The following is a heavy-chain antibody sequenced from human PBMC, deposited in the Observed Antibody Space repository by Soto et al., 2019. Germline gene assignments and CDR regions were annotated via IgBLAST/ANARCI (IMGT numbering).Heavy chain of an antibody. J-gene: IGHJ6*02. V-gene: IGHV1-24*01. CDR1: GYTLTELS. Sequence: ASVKVSCKVSGYTLTELSMHWVRQAPGKGLEWMGGFDPEDGETIYAQKFQGRVTMTEDTSTDTAYMELSSLRSEDTAVYYCATKGGYYYGSGSSRYYYYYGMDVWGQGTTVTVSS. CDR3: ATKGGYYYGSGSSRYYYYYGMDV. D-gene: IGHD3-10*01. CDR2: FDPEDGET.